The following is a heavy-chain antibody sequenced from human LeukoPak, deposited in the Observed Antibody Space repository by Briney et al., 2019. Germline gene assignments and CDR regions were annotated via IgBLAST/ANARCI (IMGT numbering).Heavy chain of an antibody. CDR3: VKGGYDFVEVAYFDF. D-gene: IGHD5-12*01. J-gene: IGHJ4*02. Sequence: GGSLRLSCAASGFSFNNYAMGWVRQAPGKGLEWVSIIIASSGSTFYADSVEGRFTISRDNSKNTLYLQMNSLRVEDTAVYYCVKGGYDFVEVAYFDFWGQGTLVTVSS. V-gene: IGHV3-23*01. CDR2: IIASSGST. CDR1: GFSFNNYA.